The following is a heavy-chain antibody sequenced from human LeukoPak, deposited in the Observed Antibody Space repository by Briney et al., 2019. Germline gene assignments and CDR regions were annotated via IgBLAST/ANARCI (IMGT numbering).Heavy chain of an antibody. J-gene: IGHJ4*02. CDR2: INAYNGNT. CDR3: ARDYYDNSGYYSHTGGY. V-gene: IGHV1-18*04. CDR1: GYTFTGYY. D-gene: IGHD3-22*01. Sequence: ASVKVSCKASGYTFTGYYMHWVRQAPGQGLEWMGWINAYNGNTNYAQRLQGRVTMTTDTSTSTAYMELRSLRSDDTAVYYCARDYYDNSGYYSHTGGYWGQGTLVTVSS.